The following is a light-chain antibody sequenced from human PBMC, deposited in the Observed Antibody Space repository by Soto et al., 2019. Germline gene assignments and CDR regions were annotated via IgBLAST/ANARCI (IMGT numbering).Light chain of an antibody. CDR3: QQSYSTPYT. J-gene: IGKJ2*01. CDR1: QSISSY. V-gene: IGKV1-39*01. Sequence: DIPMTQSPSSLSSSVRDRVTITCRASQSISSYLNWYQQKPGKAPKLLIYAASSLQSVVPSRFSGSRSGTDFTLTISSLQPEDFATYSCQQSYSTPYTFGQGTKLEIK. CDR2: AAS.